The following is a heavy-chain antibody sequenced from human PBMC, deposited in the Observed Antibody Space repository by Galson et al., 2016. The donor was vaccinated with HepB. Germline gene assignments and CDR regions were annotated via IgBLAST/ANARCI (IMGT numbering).Heavy chain of an antibody. Sequence: SLRLSCAASGFTFSTYWVTWVRQAPGKGLEWVANVKEDGSEKFYVDSVKGCFTISSDNTQNSLYLQMNSLRADDTAVYYCARNYHDYVWGSYRHVACDIWGQGTMVTVPS. CDR2: VKEDGSEK. CDR3: ARNYHDYVWGSYRHVACDI. J-gene: IGHJ3*02. V-gene: IGHV3-7*01. D-gene: IGHD3-16*02. CDR1: GFTFSTYW.